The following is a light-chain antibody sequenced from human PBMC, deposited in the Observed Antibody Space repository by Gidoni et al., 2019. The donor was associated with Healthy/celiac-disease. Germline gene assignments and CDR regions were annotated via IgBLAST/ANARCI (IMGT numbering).Light chain of an antibody. CDR3: QQSYSTPPRT. Sequence: DIQMTQSPSSLSASVGDRVTITCRASQSISSYLNWYQQKPGKAPKLLIYAASSLQSGVPSRFSGSGSGTDFTLTISSLQPKDFATYYCQQSYSTPPRTFGQXTKVEIK. J-gene: IGKJ1*01. CDR1: QSISSY. V-gene: IGKV1-39*01. CDR2: AAS.